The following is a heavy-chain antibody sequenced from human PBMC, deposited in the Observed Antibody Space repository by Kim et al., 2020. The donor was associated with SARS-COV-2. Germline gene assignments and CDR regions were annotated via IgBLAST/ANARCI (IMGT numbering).Heavy chain of an antibody. CDR2: INTNTGNP. V-gene: IGHV7-4-1*02. J-gene: IGHJ3*02. CDR1: GYTFTSYA. D-gene: IGHD6-19*01. Sequence: ASVKVSCKASGYTFTSYAMNWVRQAPGQGLEWMGWINTNTGNPTYAQGFTGRFVFSLDTSVSTAYLQISSLKAEDTAVYYCARDLEAYSSGWPDAFDIWGQGTMVTVSS. CDR3: ARDLEAYSSGWPDAFDI.